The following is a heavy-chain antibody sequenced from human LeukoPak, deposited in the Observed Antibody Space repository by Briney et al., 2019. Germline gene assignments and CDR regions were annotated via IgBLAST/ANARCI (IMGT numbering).Heavy chain of an antibody. CDR3: ASCDSWSGISRD. J-gene: IGHJ4*02. CDR2: IYYSGST. D-gene: IGHD3-3*01. Sequence: SETLSLTCTVSGGSISSSSYYWGWIRQPPGKGLEWIGSIYYSGSTYYNPSLKSRVTISVDTSKNQFSLKLSSVTAADTAVYYCASCDSWSGISRDWGQGTLVTVSS. CDR1: GGSISSSSYY. V-gene: IGHV4-39*07.